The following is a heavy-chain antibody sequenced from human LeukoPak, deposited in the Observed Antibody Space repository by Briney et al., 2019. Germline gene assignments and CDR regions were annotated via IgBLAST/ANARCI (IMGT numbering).Heavy chain of an antibody. CDR2: ISWNSGNI. D-gene: IGHD4-17*01. CDR3: ANLHGDYRDY. Sequence: GGSLRLSCAASGFTFGDYAMHWVRHAPGKGLEWVSGISWNSGNIDYADSVKGRFTISRDNAKNSLYLQMNSLRAEDTALYYCANLHGDYRDYWGQGILVTVSS. V-gene: IGHV3-9*01. J-gene: IGHJ4*02. CDR1: GFTFGDYA.